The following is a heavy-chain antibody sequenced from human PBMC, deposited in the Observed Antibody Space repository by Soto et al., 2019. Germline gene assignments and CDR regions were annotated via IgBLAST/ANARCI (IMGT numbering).Heavy chain of an antibody. D-gene: IGHD2-2*01. CDR1: GYSISSGNY. CDR2: LYHIGST. V-gene: IGHV4-38-2*01. Sequence: XETLSLTCAVSGYSISSGNYWAWIRQPPGRGLEWIGSLYHIGSTHYNTSLKSRVTISVDTSKNHFSLELSSVTAADTAIYYCRSSTSCYDESCVDVWGQGTMVTVSS. CDR3: RSSTSCYDESCVDV. J-gene: IGHJ6*02.